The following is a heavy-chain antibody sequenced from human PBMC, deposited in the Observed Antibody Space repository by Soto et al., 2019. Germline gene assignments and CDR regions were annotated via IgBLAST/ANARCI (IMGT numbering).Heavy chain of an antibody. V-gene: IGHV1-69*18. CDR2: IIPFIGAP. CDR1: GGTFNTYS. CDR3: ARGGDSSSLRAFYSYGFDV. J-gene: IGHJ6*02. Sequence: QVQLVQSGAEVKKPGSSVKVCCKASGGTFNTYSFGWLRQAPGQGLQWMGSIIPFIGAPNYAQNFQDRVTITADESTTTAYMELSGLKSEDTAVYFCARGGDSSSLRAFYSYGFDVWGQGTSVTVSS. D-gene: IGHD6-6*01.